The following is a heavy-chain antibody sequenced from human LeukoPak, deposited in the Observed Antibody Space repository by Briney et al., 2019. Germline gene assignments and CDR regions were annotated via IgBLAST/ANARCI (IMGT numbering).Heavy chain of an antibody. D-gene: IGHD5-24*01. J-gene: IGHJ3*02. CDR1: GGSYSGYY. Sequence: SETLSLTCAVYGGSYSGYYWSWIRQPPGKGLEWIGEINHSGSTNYNPSLKSRVTISVDTSKNQFSLKLNSVTAADTAFYYCARRMATHMGGAFDIWGQGTMVTLSS. CDR3: ARRMATHMGGAFDI. CDR2: INHSGST. V-gene: IGHV4-34*01.